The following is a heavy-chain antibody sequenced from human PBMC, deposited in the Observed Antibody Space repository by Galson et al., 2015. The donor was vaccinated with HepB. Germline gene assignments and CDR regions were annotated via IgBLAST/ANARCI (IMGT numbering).Heavy chain of an antibody. V-gene: IGHV3-7*03. CDR3: ARGVYSSGYPNDAFDI. Sequence: SLRLSCAASGFTFSRYWLTWVRQAPGKGLEWLASIRQDGSEKYYVDSVTGRFTISRDNTKNSLYLQMNSLRAEDTAVYYCARGVYSSGYPNDAFDIWGQGTMVTVSS. D-gene: IGHD3-22*01. CDR1: GFTFSRYW. J-gene: IGHJ3*02. CDR2: IRQDGSEK.